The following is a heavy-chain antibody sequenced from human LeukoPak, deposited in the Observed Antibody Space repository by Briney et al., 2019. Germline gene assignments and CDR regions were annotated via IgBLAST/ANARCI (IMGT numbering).Heavy chain of an antibody. CDR1: GFIFSDFD. D-gene: IGHD6-19*01. J-gene: IGHJ4*02. CDR2: ISHSGRST. V-gene: IGHV3-23*01. CDR3: AKAVAVALDY. Sequence: PGGSLRLSCAASGFIFSDFDMSWVRQAPGKGLEWVSAISHSGRSTYYADSVKGRFTISRDNSKNTLYLEMNSLRADDTAVYYCAKAVAVALDYWGQGNLVTVSS.